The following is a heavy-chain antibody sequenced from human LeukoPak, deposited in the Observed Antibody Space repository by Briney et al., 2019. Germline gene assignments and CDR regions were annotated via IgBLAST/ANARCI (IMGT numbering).Heavy chain of an antibody. CDR3: ARGRPSIAAAARRWFDP. V-gene: IGHV4-34*01. CDR2: INHSGGT. D-gene: IGHD6-13*01. J-gene: IGHJ5*02. CDR1: GGSFSGYY. Sequence: PSETLSLTCAVYGGSFSGYYWSWIRQPPGKGLEWIGEINHSGGTNYNPSLKSRVTISVDTSKNQFSLKLSSVTAADTAVYYCARGRPSIAAAARRWFDPWGQGTLVTVSS.